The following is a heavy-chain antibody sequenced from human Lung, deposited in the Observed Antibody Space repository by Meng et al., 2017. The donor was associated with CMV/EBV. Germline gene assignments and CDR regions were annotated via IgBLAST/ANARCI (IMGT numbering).Heavy chain of an antibody. Sequence: GAXXKISCAASGFTFSNYWMSWVRQAPGRGLGWVANIKQDGSEKYYVDSVEGRFTISRDNAKNSLYLQINSLRAEDAAIYYCARDLGDGSNYYYLDFWGHGXLVTVSS. D-gene: IGHD5-24*01. CDR3: ARDLGDGSNYYYLDF. J-gene: IGHJ4*01. CDR1: GFTFSNYW. V-gene: IGHV3-7*01. CDR2: IKQDGSEK.